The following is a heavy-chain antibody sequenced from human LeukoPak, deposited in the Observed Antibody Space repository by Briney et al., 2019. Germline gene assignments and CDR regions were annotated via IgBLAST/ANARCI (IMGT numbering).Heavy chain of an antibody. CDR1: GFTFSSYS. V-gene: IGHV3-7*01. Sequence: GSLRLSCAASGFTFSSYSMNWVRQAPGKGLEWVANIKQDGSEKYYVDSVKGRFTISRDNAKNSLYLQMNSLRAEDTAVYYCARDLHYGSGSYGYWGQGTLVTVSS. J-gene: IGHJ4*02. D-gene: IGHD3-10*01. CDR3: ARDLHYGSGSYGY. CDR2: IKQDGSEK.